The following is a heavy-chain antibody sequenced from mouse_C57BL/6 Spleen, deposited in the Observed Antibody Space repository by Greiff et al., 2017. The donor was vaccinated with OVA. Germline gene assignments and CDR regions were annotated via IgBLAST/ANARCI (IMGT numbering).Heavy chain of an antibody. CDR2: IYPGDGDT. CDR1: GYAFSSSW. CDR3: ARGGTVVAGRYFDY. Sequence: QVQLQQSGPELVKPGASVKISCKASGYAFSSSWMNWVKQRPGKGLEWIGRIYPGDGDTNYNGKFKGKATLTADKSSSTAYMQLSSLTSEDSAVYFCARGGTVVAGRYFDYWGQGTTLTVSS. J-gene: IGHJ2*01. V-gene: IGHV1-82*01. D-gene: IGHD1-1*01.